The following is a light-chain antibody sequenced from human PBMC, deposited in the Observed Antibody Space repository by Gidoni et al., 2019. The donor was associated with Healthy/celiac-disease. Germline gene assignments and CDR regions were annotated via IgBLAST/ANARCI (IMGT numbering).Light chain of an antibody. CDR3: QQYGSSPNT. CDR1: KSLRSSY. V-gene: IGKV3-20*01. CDR2: GAS. Sequence: DTVLPQSPVTLSLSPGERATLYCRASKSLRSSYLAWYQQKPGQAPKLLIYGASSRATGIPDRFSGSGSGTDFTLTISRLEPEDFAVYYCQQYGSSPNTFGQGTKLEIK. J-gene: IGKJ2*01.